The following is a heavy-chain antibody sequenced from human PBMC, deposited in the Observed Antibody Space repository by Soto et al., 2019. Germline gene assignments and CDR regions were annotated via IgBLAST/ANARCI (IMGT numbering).Heavy chain of an antibody. CDR1: GFTFNSCA. CDR3: AKDKRLPHDVFDI. D-gene: IGHD6-25*01. Sequence: EVQMLESGGGLVQPGGSLRLSCAASGFTFNSCATSWVRQAPGKGLEWVAAISSSGDSRYYADSVNGRFTISRDNSKNTLYLQMNSLSAEPSAIYYCAKDKRLPHDVFDIWGQGTMVAVSS. J-gene: IGHJ3*02. CDR2: ISSSGDSR. V-gene: IGHV3-23*01.